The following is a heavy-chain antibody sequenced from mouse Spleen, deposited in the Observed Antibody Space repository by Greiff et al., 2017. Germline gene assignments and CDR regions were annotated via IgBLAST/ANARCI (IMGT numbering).Heavy chain of an antibody. V-gene: IGHV2-9-1*01. CDR2: IWTGGGT. J-gene: IGHJ4*01. CDR3: ARNLIYYGYDGGVYYAMDY. D-gene: IGHD2-2*01. CDR1: GFSLTSYA. Sequence: VKLQESGPGLVAPSQSLSITCTVSGFSLTSYAISWVRQPPGKGLEWLGVIWTGGGTNYNSALKSRLSISKDNSKSQVFLKMNSLQTDDTARYYCARNLIYYGYDGGVYYAMDYWGQGTSVTVSS.